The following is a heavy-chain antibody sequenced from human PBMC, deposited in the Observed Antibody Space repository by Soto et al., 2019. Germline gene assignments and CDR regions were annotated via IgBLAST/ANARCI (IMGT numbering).Heavy chain of an antibody. CDR2: MNPNSGNT. V-gene: IGHV1-8*01. CDR3: ARVDILTGYADFDY. J-gene: IGHJ4*02. CDR1: GDTFTSYD. Sequence: GASVKVSCKASGDTFTSYDINWVRQATGQGLEWMGWMNPNSGNTGYAQKFQGRVTMTRNTSISTAYMELSSLRSEDTAVYYCARVDILTGYADFDYWGQGTPVTVSS. D-gene: IGHD3-9*01.